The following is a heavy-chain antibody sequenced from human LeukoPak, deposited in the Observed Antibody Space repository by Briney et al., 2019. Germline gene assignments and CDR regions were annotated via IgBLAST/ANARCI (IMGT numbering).Heavy chain of an antibody. Sequence: GGSLRLSCAASGFTFSSYEMNWVRQAPGKGLEWISYISDSGTTINYADSVKGRFTISRDNAKNSLSLQMNSLRAEDTAVYYCARDPYNGNYGDSYYYFMDAWGKGTTVTISS. CDR3: ARDPYNGNYGDSYYYFMDA. CDR2: ISDSGTTI. J-gene: IGHJ6*03. D-gene: IGHD1-26*01. CDR1: GFTFSSYE. V-gene: IGHV3-48*03.